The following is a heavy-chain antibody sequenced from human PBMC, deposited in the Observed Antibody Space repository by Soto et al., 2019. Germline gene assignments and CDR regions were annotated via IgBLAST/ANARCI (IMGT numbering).Heavy chain of an antibody. CDR2: ISYDGSNK. J-gene: IGHJ4*02. CDR3: ARDDDYDFWSGYRAFDY. V-gene: IGHV3-30-3*01. D-gene: IGHD3-3*01. CDR1: GFTFSSYA. Sequence: GGSLRLSCAASGFTFSSYAMHWVRQAPGKGLEWVAVISYDGSNKYYADSVKGRFTISRDNSKNTLYLQMNSLRAEDTAVYYCARDDDYDFWSGYRAFDYWGQGTLVTVSS.